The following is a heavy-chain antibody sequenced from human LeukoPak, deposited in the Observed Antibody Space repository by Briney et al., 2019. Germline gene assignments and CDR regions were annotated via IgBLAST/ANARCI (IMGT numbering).Heavy chain of an antibody. CDR2: IYYSGST. CDR1: GGSISSYY. CDR3: ARQTGSGLIILP. Sequence: SETLSLTCTVSGGSISSYYWSWIRQHPGKGLGWMGYIYYSGSTNYNPSLKSRVTISVDTSKNQFSLKLSSVTAADTAVYYCARQTGSGLIILPGGQGTLVTVSS. J-gene: IGHJ4*02. D-gene: IGHD3/OR15-3a*01. V-gene: IGHV4-59*08.